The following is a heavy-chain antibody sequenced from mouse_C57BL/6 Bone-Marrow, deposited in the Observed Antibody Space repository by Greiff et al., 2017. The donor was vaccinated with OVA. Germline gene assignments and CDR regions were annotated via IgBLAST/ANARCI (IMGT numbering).Heavy chain of an antibody. CDR3: ARGGVYARYFDA. CDR2: IDPSDSYT. D-gene: IGHD2-3*01. CDR1: GYTFTSYW. V-gene: IGHV1-50*01. J-gene: IGHJ1*03. Sequence: QVQLQQPGAELVKPGASVKLSCKASGYTFTSYWMQWVKQRPGQGLEWIGEIDPSDSYTNYNQKFKGKATLTVDTSSSTAYMQLSSLTSEDSAVYYCARGGVYARYFDAWGTGTTVTVSS.